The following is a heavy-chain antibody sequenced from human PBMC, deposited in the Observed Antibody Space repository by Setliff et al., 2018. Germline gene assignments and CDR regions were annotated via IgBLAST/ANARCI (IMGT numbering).Heavy chain of an antibody. CDR3: ARRWNFGPYGSGIHDGFDM. CDR1: DGSFSDYY. V-gene: IGHV4-34*01. J-gene: IGHJ3*02. CDR2: INHYGST. Sequence: SETLSLTCAVYDGSFSDYYWSWIRQPPGKGLEWIGEINHYGSTNYKSSLRSRVTISLDTSENQFSLKLNSVTAADTAVYYCARRWNFGPYGSGIHDGFDMWGQGTMVT. D-gene: IGHD3-10*01.